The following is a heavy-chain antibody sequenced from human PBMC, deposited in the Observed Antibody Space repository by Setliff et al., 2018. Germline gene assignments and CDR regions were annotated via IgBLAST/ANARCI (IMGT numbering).Heavy chain of an antibody. D-gene: IGHD3-22*01. CDR1: GYSISSGHY. CDR3: ARESRYYYDNLGTLDY. Sequence: PSETLSLTCTVSGYSISSGHYWGWIRQPPGKGLEWIGSISHSGSTYYNPSLRSRVTISVDMSKNQFSLKLSSVTAADTAVYYCARESRYYYDNLGTLDYWGQGALVTVSS. CDR2: ISHSGST. J-gene: IGHJ4*02. V-gene: IGHV4-38-2*02.